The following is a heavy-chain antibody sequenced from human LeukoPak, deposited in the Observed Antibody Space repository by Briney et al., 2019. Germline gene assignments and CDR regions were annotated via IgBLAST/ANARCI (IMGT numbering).Heavy chain of an antibody. CDR2: ISYDGSNK. CDR1: GFTFSSYG. Sequence: GRSLRLSCAACGFTFSSYGMHWVRQAPGKGLEWMAVISYDGSNKYYADSVKGRFTISRDNSKNTQYLQMNSVRAEDTAVYYCARNPGISIIVGVSLDAFDIWGQGTMGTVSS. J-gene: IGHJ3*02. CDR3: ARNPGISIIVGVSLDAFDI. D-gene: IGHD3-22*01. V-gene: IGHV3-30*03.